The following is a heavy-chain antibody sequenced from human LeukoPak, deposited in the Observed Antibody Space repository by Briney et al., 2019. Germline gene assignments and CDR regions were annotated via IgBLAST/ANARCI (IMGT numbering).Heavy chain of an antibody. CDR3: AKLLGDVTTLDY. J-gene: IGHJ4*02. CDR1: GFIFSRSS. V-gene: IGHV3-7*01. D-gene: IGHD3-16*01. CDR2: INPNGSMK. Sequence: GGSLRLACAGSGFIFSRSSMTWVRQSPGKGLEWVATINPNGSMKWYLDSVNGRFTISRDNSDNAVFLQMNSLRVEDMAVYYCAKLLGDVTTLDYWGQGILVTVSS.